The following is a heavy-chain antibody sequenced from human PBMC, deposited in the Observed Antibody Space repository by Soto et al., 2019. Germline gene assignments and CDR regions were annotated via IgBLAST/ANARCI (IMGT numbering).Heavy chain of an antibody. CDR3: ARDFVIGLERGDDFYGMDV. Sequence: GGSLRLSCAASGFTFSSYGMHWVRQAPGKGLEWVAVIWYDGSNKYHADSVKGRFTISRDNSKNTLYLQMNSLRAEDTAVYYCARDFVIGLERGDDFYGMDVWGQGTTVTVSS. CDR2: IWYDGSNK. CDR1: GFTFSSYG. J-gene: IGHJ6*02. V-gene: IGHV3-33*01.